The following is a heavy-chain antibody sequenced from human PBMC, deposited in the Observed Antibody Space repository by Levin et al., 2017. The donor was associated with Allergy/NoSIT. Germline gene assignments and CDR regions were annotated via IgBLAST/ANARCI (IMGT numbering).Heavy chain of an antibody. V-gene: IGHV3-7*05. Sequence: VASVKVSCAASGFNFRSFWMGWVRQAPGKGLEWVANIKQDGSEEYYVDSVRGRFTISRDNFKNSLYLQMNSLRADDTALYFCARIPDSSSWYFDLWGQGTLVTVSS. D-gene: IGHD6-13*01. J-gene: IGHJ4*02. CDR1: GFNFRSFW. CDR3: ARIPDSSSWYFDL. CDR2: IKQDGSEE.